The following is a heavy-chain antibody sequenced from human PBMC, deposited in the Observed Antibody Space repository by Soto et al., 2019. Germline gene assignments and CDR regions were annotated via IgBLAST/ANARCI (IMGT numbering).Heavy chain of an antibody. CDR2: IYSSENT. D-gene: IGHD6-13*01. Sequence: TLSLTCAVSGGSISSGGYSWSWIRQSPGKGLEWIGTIYSSENTYYNPSLLSRVTISVDTSKNEFSLRLSSVTAADTAVYYCAGGSIRWRFDYWAQGTLVTVSS. J-gene: IGHJ4*02. CDR1: GGSISSGGYS. CDR3: AGGSIRWRFDY. V-gene: IGHV4-30-2*03.